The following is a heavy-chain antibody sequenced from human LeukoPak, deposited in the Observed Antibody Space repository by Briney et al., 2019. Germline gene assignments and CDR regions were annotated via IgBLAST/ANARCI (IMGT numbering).Heavy chain of an antibody. CDR2: IIPIFGTA. D-gene: IGHD4-17*01. CDR3: ARTNYGDYSYYFDY. J-gene: IGHJ4*02. CDR1: GGTFSSYA. Sequence: ASVRVSCKASGGTFSSYAISWVRQAPGQGLEWMGGIIPIFGTANYAQKFQGRVTITADESTSTAYMELSSLRSEDTAVYYCARTNYGDYSYYFDYWGQGTLVTVSS. V-gene: IGHV1-69*13.